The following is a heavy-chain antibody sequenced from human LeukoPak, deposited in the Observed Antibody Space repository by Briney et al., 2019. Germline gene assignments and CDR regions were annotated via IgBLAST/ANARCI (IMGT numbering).Heavy chain of an antibody. CDR1: GFTFSSYG. V-gene: IGHV3-30*02. J-gene: IGHJ4*02. CDR2: IPYDGGNK. Sequence: PGGSLRLSCAASGFTFSSYGMHWVRQAPGKGLEWVAFIPYDGGNKYYADSVKGRFTIFRDNAKNSLYLQMNSLRAEDTAFYHCARVHRYASSWDSLDYWGQGTLVTVSS. D-gene: IGHD2-2*01. CDR3: ARVHRYASSWDSLDY.